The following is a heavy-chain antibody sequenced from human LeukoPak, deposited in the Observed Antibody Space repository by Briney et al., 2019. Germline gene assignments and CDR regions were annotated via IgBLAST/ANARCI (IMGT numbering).Heavy chain of an antibody. Sequence: ASVKVSCKASGYTFTDYYMYWVRQAPGEGLEWMGKINPSGGSTSYAQKSQGRVSMTRDTSTTTVYMELSSLRSDDTAVYYCAGENGYWGQGTLVTVSS. CDR3: AGENGY. CDR1: GYTFTDYY. CDR2: INPSGGST. J-gene: IGHJ4*02. V-gene: IGHV1-46*01.